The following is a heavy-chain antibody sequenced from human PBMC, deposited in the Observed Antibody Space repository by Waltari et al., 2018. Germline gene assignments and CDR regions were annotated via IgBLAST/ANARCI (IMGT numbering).Heavy chain of an antibody. V-gene: IGHV4-38-2*02. Sequence: QVQLQESGPGLVKPSETLSLTCAVSGYSISSGYYWGWIRQPPGKGLEWIGSIYHSGSTNYNPSLKSRVTISVDTSKNQFSLKLSSVTAADTAVYYCAREAVDTAMGFDYWGQGTLVTVSS. CDR2: IYHSGST. CDR3: AREAVDTAMGFDY. J-gene: IGHJ4*02. CDR1: GYSISSGYY. D-gene: IGHD5-18*01.